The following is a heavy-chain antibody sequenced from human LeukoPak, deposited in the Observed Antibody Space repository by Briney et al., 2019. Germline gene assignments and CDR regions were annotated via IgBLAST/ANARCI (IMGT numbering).Heavy chain of an antibody. Sequence: GGSLRLSCTASGFTFGDYAMSWVRQAPGKGLEWVGFIRSKAYGGTTEYAASVKGRFTISRDDSKSIAYLQMSSLKTEDTAVYYCTRARNDYMTSHIYFDYWGQGTLVTVSS. CDR2: IRSKAYGGTT. J-gene: IGHJ4*02. CDR1: GFTFGDYA. CDR3: TRARNDYMTSHIYFDY. D-gene: IGHD3-16*01. V-gene: IGHV3-49*04.